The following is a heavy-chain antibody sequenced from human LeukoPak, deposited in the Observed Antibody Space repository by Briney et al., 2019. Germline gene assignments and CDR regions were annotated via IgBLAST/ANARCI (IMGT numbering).Heavy chain of an antibody. CDR3: AREGDYGDYGRFDP. D-gene: IGHD4-17*01. CDR2: IYISGST. CDR1: GASISSGSFY. J-gene: IGHJ5*02. Sequence: SETLSLTCTVSGASISSGSFYWSWIRQPAGKGLEWIGHIYISGSTNYNPSLRSRVTISIDTSKNQFFLKLSSVTAADTAVYYCAREGDYGDYGRFDPWGQGTLVTVSS. V-gene: IGHV4-61*09.